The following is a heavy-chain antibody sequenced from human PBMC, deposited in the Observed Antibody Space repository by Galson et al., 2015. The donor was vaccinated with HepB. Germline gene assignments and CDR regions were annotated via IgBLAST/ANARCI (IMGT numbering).Heavy chain of an antibody. CDR3: ARRYCSSTSCPNWFDP. V-gene: IGHV3-48*02. CDR1: GFTFSSYS. D-gene: IGHD2-2*01. CDR2: ISSSSSTI. J-gene: IGHJ5*02. Sequence: SLRLSCAASGFTFSSYSMNWVRQAPGKGLEWVSYISSSSSTIYYADSVKGRFTISRDNAKNSLYLQMNSLRDEDTAVYYCARRYCSSTSCPNWFDPWGQGTLVTVSS.